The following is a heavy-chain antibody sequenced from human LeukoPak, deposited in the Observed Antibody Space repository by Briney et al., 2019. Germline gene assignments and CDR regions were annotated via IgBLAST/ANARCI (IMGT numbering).Heavy chain of an antibody. CDR3: ARGAGSHYWYFDL. D-gene: IGHD1-1*01. J-gene: IGHJ2*01. V-gene: IGHV1-18*04. CDR2: ISAYNGNT. Sequence: ASVKVSCKASGYTFTGYYMHWVRQAPGQGLEWMGWISAYNGNTNYAQKLQGRVTMTTDTSTNTAYMELRSLRSDDTAVYYCARGAGSHYWYFDLWGRGTLATVSS. CDR1: GYTFTGYY.